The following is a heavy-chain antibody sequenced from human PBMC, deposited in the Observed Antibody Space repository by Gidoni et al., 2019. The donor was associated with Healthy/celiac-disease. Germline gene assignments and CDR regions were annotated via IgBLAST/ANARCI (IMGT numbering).Heavy chain of an antibody. CDR3: ARDALLGGMDV. J-gene: IGHJ6*02. V-gene: IGHV4-61*02. Sequence: QVQLQESGPGLVKPSQPLSLTCTVSGGSISSGSYYWSWIRQPAGKGLEWIGRIHTSGSTNYNPSLKSRVTISVDTSKNQFSLKLSSVTAADTAVYYCARDALLGGMDVWGQGTTVTVSS. CDR2: IHTSGST. CDR1: GGSISSGSYY. D-gene: IGHD7-27*01.